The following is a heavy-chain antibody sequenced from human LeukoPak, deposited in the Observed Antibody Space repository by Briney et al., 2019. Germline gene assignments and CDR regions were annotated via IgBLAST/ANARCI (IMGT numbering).Heavy chain of an antibody. D-gene: IGHD1-1*01. Sequence: GESLKISCKGSGYSFTTYWTGWVRQMPGKGLEWMGIIYPGDSDTRYRPSFQGQITISADKSINTAYLQWNSLRASDTAMYYCARRLTTEETFDYWGQGTLVTVSS. V-gene: IGHV5-51*01. CDR1: GYSFTTYW. J-gene: IGHJ4*02. CDR2: IYPGDSDT. CDR3: ARRLTTEETFDY.